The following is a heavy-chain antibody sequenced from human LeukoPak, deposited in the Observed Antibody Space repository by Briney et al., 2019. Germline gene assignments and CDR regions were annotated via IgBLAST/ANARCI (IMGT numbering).Heavy chain of an antibody. V-gene: IGHV3-7*01. CDR2: IKQDGSEK. J-gene: IGHJ5*02. CDR1: GFTFSSYW. CDR3: ARGQQLGS. Sequence: GGSLRLSCAASGFTFSSYWMSWVRQAPGKGLEWVANIKQDGSEKYYLDSVEGRFTISRDNIKNSLSLQMSSLRAEDTAVYYCARGQQLGSWGQGTLVTVSA. D-gene: IGHD6-6*01.